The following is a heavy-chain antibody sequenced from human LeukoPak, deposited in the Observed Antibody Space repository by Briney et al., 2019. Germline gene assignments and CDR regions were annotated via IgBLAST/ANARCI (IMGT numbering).Heavy chain of an antibody. V-gene: IGHV3-23*01. CDR1: GFTFSSYW. Sequence: GGSLRLSCAASGFTFSSYWMSWVRQAPGKGLEWVSGINSNGDEIYYADSVRGRFTISRDNSNNALYLQMDSLRAEDTAVYYCANWIGSSSRDYWGQGTLVTVSS. J-gene: IGHJ4*02. CDR3: ANWIGSSSRDY. D-gene: IGHD6-6*01. CDR2: INSNGDEI.